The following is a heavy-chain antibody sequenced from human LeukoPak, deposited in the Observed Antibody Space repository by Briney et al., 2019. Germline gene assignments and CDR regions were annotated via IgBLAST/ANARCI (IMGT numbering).Heavy chain of an antibody. CDR1: GFTFDDYA. CDR3: AKDMRYDSSGYYYVGGFDY. V-gene: IGHV3-43*02. D-gene: IGHD3-22*01. Sequence: GGSLRLSCAASGFTFDDYAMHWVGQAPGKGLEWVSFISVDGGSTYYADSVKGRFTISRDNSKNSLYLQMNSLRTEDTALYYCAKDMRYDSSGYYYVGGFDYWGQGTLVTVSS. CDR2: ISVDGGST. J-gene: IGHJ4*02.